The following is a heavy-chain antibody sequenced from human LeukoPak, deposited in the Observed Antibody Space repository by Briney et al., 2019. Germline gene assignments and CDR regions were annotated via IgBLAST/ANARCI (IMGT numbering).Heavy chain of an antibody. D-gene: IGHD7-27*01. CDR1: GFTFSSYT. Sequence: GGSLRLSCAASGFTFSSYTMSWVRQAPGEGLEWVSIITTSDGNTYYADSVKGRFTVSRDNSKNTLFLQMNSLRAEDTAVYYCAKDGGLWVSAHWGDSWGRGTLVTVSS. V-gene: IGHV3-23*01. CDR3: AKDGGLWVSAHWGDS. J-gene: IGHJ4*02. CDR2: ITTSDGNT.